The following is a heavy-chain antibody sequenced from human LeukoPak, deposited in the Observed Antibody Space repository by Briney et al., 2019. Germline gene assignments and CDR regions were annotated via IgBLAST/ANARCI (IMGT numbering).Heavy chain of an antibody. Sequence: GGSLRLSCAASGFTFSSYSVTWVRQAPGKGLEWVSSISSSSSYIYYADSVKGRFTISRDNAKNSLYLQMNSLRAEDTAVYYCARARAYSSSALDYWGQGTLVTVSS. CDR3: ARARAYSSSALDY. V-gene: IGHV3-21*01. CDR1: GFTFSSYS. D-gene: IGHD6-6*01. J-gene: IGHJ4*02. CDR2: ISSSSSYI.